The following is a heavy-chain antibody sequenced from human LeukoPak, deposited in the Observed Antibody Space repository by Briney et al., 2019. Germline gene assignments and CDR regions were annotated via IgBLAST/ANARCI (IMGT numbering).Heavy chain of an antibody. Sequence: PGGSLRLSCAASGFTLSSNYMSWVRQAPGKGLEWVSVMYTGGSTYYADSVKGRFTISRDNSKNTLNLQMNSLRVEDTALYYCARRISGASYAFDIWGQGTMVTVSS. V-gene: IGHV3-53*01. CDR1: GFTLSSNY. CDR3: ARRISGASYAFDI. CDR2: MYTGGST. J-gene: IGHJ3*02.